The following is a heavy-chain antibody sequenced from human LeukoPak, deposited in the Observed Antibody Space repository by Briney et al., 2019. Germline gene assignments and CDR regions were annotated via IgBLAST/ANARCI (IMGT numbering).Heavy chain of an antibody. CDR1: GGSFSGYY. CDR2: INHSGST. J-gene: IGHJ4*02. Sequence: SETLSLTCAVYGGSFSGYYWSWIRQPPGKGLEWIGEINHSGSTNYNPSLKSRVTISVDTSKNQFSLKLSSVTAADTAVYYCARSRGWYDSGGYPSYWGQGTLVTVSS. D-gene: IGHD3-22*01. CDR3: ARSRGWYDSGGYPSY. V-gene: IGHV4-34*01.